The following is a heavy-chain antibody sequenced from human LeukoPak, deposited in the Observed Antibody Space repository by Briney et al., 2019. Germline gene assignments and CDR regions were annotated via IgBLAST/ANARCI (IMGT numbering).Heavy chain of an antibody. CDR3: ARDPGVVAFHYFDF. CDR1: GFTFSSHA. Sequence: GGSLRLSXAASGFTFSSHAMAWVRQAPGKGLEWVSAIGGLGSSTYYGDSVKSRFTISRDNSKNTVYLQMDSLRVEDTAVYYCARDPGVVAFHYFDFWGQGTLITVSS. J-gene: IGHJ4*02. V-gene: IGHV3-23*01. CDR2: IGGLGSST. D-gene: IGHD3-3*01.